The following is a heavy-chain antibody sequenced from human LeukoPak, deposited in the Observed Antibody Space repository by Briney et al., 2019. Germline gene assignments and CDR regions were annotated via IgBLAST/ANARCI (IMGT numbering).Heavy chain of an antibody. CDR3: ARDGHCGGDCYLAEYFQH. V-gene: IGHV3-33*01. J-gene: IGHJ1*01. D-gene: IGHD2-21*02. CDR2: KWYDGSNK. Sequence: GRSLRLSCAASGFTFSSYGMHWVRQAPGKGLEWVAVKWYDGSNKYYADSVKGRFTISRDNSKNTLYLQMNSLRAEDTAVYYCARDGHCGGDCYLAEYFQHWGQGTLVTVSS. CDR1: GFTFSSYG.